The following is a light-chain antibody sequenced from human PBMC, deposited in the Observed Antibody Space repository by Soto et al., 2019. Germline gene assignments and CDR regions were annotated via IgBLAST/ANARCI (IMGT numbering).Light chain of an antibody. Sequence: VMTQSPATLSVSPGVRATLSCRASQSVSSSYLAWYQQKPGQAPRLLIYGASSRATGIPYRFSGSGSGTDFTLTIRRLEPEDFAVYYCQQYGSSRTFGQGTKVDI. J-gene: IGKJ1*01. V-gene: IGKV3-20*01. CDR2: GAS. CDR1: QSVSSSY. CDR3: QQYGSSRT.